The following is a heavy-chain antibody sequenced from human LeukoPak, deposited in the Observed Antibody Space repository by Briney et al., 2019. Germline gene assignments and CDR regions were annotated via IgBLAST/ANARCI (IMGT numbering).Heavy chain of an antibody. CDR2: ISGSGGST. J-gene: IGHJ3*02. D-gene: IGHD6-19*01. CDR1: GFTFTSFA. Sequence: GGSLRLSCAASGFTFTSFAMTWVRQAPGKGLEWVSAISGSGGSTYYADSVKGRFTISRDNSKNTLYLQMNSLRAEDTAVYYCARDRGSSGWYDAFDIWGQGTMVTVSS. CDR3: ARDRGSSGWYDAFDI. V-gene: IGHV3-23*01.